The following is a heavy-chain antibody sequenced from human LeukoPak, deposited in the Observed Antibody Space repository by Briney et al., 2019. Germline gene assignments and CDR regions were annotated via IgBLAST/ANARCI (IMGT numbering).Heavy chain of an antibody. D-gene: IGHD2-21*02. CDR3: ARGAYCGGDCSDY. V-gene: IGHV1-8*01. CDR1: GYTFTSCD. Sequence: ASVKVSCKASGYTFTSCDINWVRQATGQGLEWMGWMNPNSGNTGYAQKFQGRVTMTRNTSISTAYMELSSLRSEDTAMYYCARGAYCGGDCSDYWGQGTLVTVSS. CDR2: MNPNSGNT. J-gene: IGHJ4*02.